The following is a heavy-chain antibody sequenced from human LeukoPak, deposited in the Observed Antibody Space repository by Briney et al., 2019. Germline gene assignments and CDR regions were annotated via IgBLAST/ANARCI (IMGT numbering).Heavy chain of an antibody. CDR2: INLNSGGT. J-gene: IGHJ6*03. V-gene: IGHV1-2*02. CDR1: GYTFTGYY. Sequence: ASVKVSCKASGYTFTGYYMHWVRQAPGQGLEWMGWINLNSGGTNYAQKFQGRVTMTRDTSISTAYMELSRLRSDDTAVYYCARGSPHYYYYYYMDVWGKGTTVTISS. CDR3: ARGSPHYYYYYYMDV.